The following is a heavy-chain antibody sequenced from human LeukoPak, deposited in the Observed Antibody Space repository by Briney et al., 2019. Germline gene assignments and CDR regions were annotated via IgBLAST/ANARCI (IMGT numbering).Heavy chain of an antibody. CDR3: ASRGCRDYGCRDY. V-gene: IGHV1-8*01. CDR1: GYTFTNYD. CDR2: MNPNSGNT. J-gene: IGHJ4*02. Sequence: ASVKVSCKASGYTFTNYDINWVRQATGQGLEWMGWMNPNSGNTGYAQKFQGRVTMTRNTSISTAYMELSSLRSEDTAVYYCASRGCRDYGCRDYWGQGTLVTVSS. D-gene: IGHD4-17*01.